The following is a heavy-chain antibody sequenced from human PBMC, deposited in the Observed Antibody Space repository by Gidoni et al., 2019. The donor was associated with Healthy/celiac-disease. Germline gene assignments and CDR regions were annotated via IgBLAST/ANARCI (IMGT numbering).Heavy chain of an antibody. V-gene: IGHV4-39*07. CDR2: VYSSGST. CDR1: GGSISSSSYY. CDR3: ARATRAVAGTAAFDY. Sequence: QLQLQESGPGLVKPSETLSLTCTVPGGSISSSSYYWGWIRPPPGKGLEWIGSVYSSGSTYYNPSLKSRVTISVDTSKNQFSLKLSSVTAADTAVYYCARATRAVAGTAAFDYWGQGTLVTVSS. J-gene: IGHJ4*02. D-gene: IGHD6-19*01.